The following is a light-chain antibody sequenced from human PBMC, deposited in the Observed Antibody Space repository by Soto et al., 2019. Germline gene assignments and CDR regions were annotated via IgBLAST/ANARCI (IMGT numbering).Light chain of an antibody. Sequence: ETVLTQSPATLSLSPGERATLSCRASQSVSSNLAWFQQKPGQAPRLLIYGASTRDTGIPARFSGSGSGTEFTLTISSLQSEDFAVYHCQQYNKWPPTFGQGTKVDI. CDR2: GAS. CDR1: QSVSSN. CDR3: QQYNKWPPT. J-gene: IGKJ1*01. V-gene: IGKV3-15*01.